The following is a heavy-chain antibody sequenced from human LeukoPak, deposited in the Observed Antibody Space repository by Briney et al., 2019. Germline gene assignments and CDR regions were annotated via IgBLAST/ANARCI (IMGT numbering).Heavy chain of an antibody. CDR2: ISYDGSNK. CDR1: GFTFSSYS. J-gene: IGHJ4*02. Sequence: PGGSLRLSCAASGFTFSSYSMHWVRQAPGKGLEWVAVISYDGSNKYYADSVKGRFTISRDNSKNTLYLQMNSLRAEDTAVYYCAKGNYNYYDSSGYFGFDYWGQGTLVTVSS. V-gene: IGHV3-30*18. D-gene: IGHD3-22*01. CDR3: AKGNYNYYDSSGYFGFDY.